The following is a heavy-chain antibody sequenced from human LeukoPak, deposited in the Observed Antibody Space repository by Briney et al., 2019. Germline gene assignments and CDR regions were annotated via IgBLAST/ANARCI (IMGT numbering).Heavy chain of an antibody. CDR2: IYYSGNT. CDR3: ARSRFGYSFDY. D-gene: IGHD3-3*01. V-gene: IGHV4-39*07. J-gene: IGHJ4*02. CDR1: GGSISSSSYY. Sequence: SETLSLTCTVSGGSISSSSYYWGWIRQPPGKGLEWIGYIYYSGNTYYNPSLKSRVTLSVDTSEHQFSLRLTSVTAADTAVYYCARSRFGYSFDYWGQGTLVSVSS.